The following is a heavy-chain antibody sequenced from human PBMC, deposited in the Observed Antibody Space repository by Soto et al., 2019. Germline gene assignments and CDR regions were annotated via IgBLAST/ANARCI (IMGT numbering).Heavy chain of an antibody. J-gene: IGHJ6*02. V-gene: IGHV3-21*01. D-gene: IGHD2-2*01. Sequence: PGGSLRLSCAASGFTFSSYSMNWVRQAPGKGLEWVSSISSSSSYIYYADSVKGRFTISRDNAKNSLYLQMTSLRAEDTAVYYCARVPEDYYFYYGMDVWGQGTTVTASS. CDR3: ARVPEDYYFYYGMDV. CDR1: GFTFSSYS. CDR2: ISSSSSYI.